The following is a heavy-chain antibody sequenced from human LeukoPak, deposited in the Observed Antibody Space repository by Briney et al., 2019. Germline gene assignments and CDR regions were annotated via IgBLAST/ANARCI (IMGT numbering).Heavy chain of an antibody. CDR3: ARDRRAARRDAFDI. J-gene: IGHJ3*02. CDR1: GYTFTSYD. Sequence: ASVKVSCKASGYTFTSYDINWVRQATGQGLEWMGWMNPNSGNTGYAQKFQGRVTMTRNTSIGTAYMELSSLGSEDTAVYYCARDRRAARRDAFDIWGQGTMVTVSS. CDR2: MNPNSGNT. D-gene: IGHD6-6*01. V-gene: IGHV1-8*01.